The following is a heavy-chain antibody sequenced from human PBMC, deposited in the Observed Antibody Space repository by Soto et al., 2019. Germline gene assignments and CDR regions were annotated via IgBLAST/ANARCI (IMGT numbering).Heavy chain of an antibody. CDR3: ASHYDSSSYYYYYGMDV. CDR2: INAGSGNT. Sequence: ASVKVSCKASGYTFTSYAMHWVRQAPGQRLEWMGWINAGSGNTKYSQKFQGRVTITADESTSTAYMELSSLRSEDTAVYYCASHYDSSSYYYYYGMDVWGQGTTVTVSS. D-gene: IGHD3-22*01. V-gene: IGHV1-3*01. J-gene: IGHJ6*02. CDR1: GYTFTSYA.